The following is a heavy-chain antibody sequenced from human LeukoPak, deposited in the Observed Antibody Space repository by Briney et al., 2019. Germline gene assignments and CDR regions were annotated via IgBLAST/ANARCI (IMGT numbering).Heavy chain of an antibody. CDR2: IIPIFGTA. J-gene: IGHJ4*02. CDR1: GCTFSSYA. D-gene: IGHD6-19*01. V-gene: IGHV1-69*05. Sequence: SSVKVSCKASGCTFSSYAISWVRQAPGQGLEWMGRIIPIFGTANYAQKFQGRVTITTDESTSTAYMELSSLRSEDTAVYCCARGSYSSGWLFYWGQGTLVTVSS. CDR3: ARGSYSSGWLFY.